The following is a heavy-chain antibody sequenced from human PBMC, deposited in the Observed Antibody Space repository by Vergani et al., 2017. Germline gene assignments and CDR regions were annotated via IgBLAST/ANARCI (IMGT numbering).Heavy chain of an antibody. CDR3: AKDLVVEVYYDSSGYYDYFDY. J-gene: IGHJ4*02. V-gene: IGHV4-59*01. Sequence: QVQLQESGPGLVKPSETLSLTCTVSGGSISSYYWSWIRQPPGKGLEWIGYIYYSGSTHYSPSLQSRVTISVDTSKNQISLNLSSVTAADTAVYYCAKDLVVEVYYDSSGYYDYFDYWGQGTLVTVSS. CDR2: IYYSGST. D-gene: IGHD3-22*01. CDR1: GGSISSYY.